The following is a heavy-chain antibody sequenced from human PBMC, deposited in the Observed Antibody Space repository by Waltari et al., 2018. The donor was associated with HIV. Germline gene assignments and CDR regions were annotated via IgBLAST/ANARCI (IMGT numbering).Heavy chain of an antibody. D-gene: IGHD3-16*01. V-gene: IGHV4-39*01. CDR1: GGSISSSSYY. J-gene: IGHJ4*02. CDR3: ARVALGKYYVFEY. Sequence: QLHLQESGPGLVKASETLSLTCGVSGGSISSSSYYWGWIRQPPGKGLEWIGSISYSGSTYYNPSLKSRVTISVDTSKDQFSLKLTSVTAADTAVYYCARVALGKYYVFEYWGQGTLVAVSS. CDR2: ISYSGST.